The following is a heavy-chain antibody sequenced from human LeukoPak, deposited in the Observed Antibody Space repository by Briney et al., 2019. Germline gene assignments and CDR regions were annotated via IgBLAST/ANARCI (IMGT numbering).Heavy chain of an antibody. D-gene: IGHD2-2*01. V-gene: IGHV3-30-3*01. CDR3: ARDGCSSTSCYYYYGMDV. J-gene: IGHJ6*02. CDR1: GFTFSSYA. Sequence: GGSLRLSCAASGFTFSSYAMHWVRQAPGKGLEWVAVISYGGSNKYYADSVKGRFTISRDNSKNTLYLQMNSLRAEDTAVYYCARDGCSSTSCYYYYGMDVWGQGTTVTVSS. CDR2: ISYGGSNK.